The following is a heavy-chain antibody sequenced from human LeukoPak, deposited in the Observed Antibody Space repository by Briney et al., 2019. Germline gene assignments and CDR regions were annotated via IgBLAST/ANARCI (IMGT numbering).Heavy chain of an antibody. CDR2: MRYDGSNK. J-gene: IGHJ4*02. CDR3: AKDEDIVVVPAAIDY. Sequence: PGGSLRLSCAASGFTFSSYGMHWVRQAPGKGLEWVAFMRYDGSNKYYADSVKGRFTISRDNSKNTLYLQMNSLRAEDTAVYYCAKDEDIVVVPAAIDYWGQGTLVTVSS. V-gene: IGHV3-30*02. D-gene: IGHD2-2*01. CDR1: GFTFSSYG.